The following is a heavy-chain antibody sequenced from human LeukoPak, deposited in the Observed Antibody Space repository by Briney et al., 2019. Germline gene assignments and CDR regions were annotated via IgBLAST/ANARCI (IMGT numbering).Heavy chain of an antibody. CDR1: GGSISSYY. CDR3: ARGISGRGSYSRYYYYMDV. V-gene: IGHV4-4*07. Sequence: SETLSLTCTVSGGSISSYYWSWIRQPAGKGLEWIGRIYSSGSTNYNPSLKSRVTMSVDKSKNQFSLKLSSVTAADTAVYYCARGISGRGSYSRYYYYMDVWGKGTTVTVSS. J-gene: IGHJ6*03. D-gene: IGHD1-26*01. CDR2: IYSSGST.